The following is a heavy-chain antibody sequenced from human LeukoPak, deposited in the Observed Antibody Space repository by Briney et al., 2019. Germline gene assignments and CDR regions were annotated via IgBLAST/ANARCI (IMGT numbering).Heavy chain of an antibody. CDR2: IRYDGSNK. CDR1: GFTFSSYG. V-gene: IGHV3-30*02. D-gene: IGHD2-2*01. CDR3: AKGYCSGTSCYSGLD. J-gene: IGHJ4*02. Sequence: GGSLRLSCVASGFTFSSYGMHWVRQAPGKGLDWMAFIRYDGSNKYYADSVKGRFTISRDNSKNTLSLQMNSLRPEDTAVYYCAKGYCSGTSCYSGLDWGQGTLVTVPS.